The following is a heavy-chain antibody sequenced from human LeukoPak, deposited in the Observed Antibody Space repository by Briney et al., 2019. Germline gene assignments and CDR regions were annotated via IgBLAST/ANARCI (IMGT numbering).Heavy chain of an antibody. Sequence: PGGSLRLSCAASGFTFSSYAMHWVRQAPGKGLEWVAVISYDGSNKYYADSVKGRFTISRDNSKNTLYLQMNSLRAEDTAVYYCARETYLVAAAGTDFDYWGQGTLVTVSS. D-gene: IGHD6-13*01. CDR1: GFTFSSYA. CDR2: ISYDGSNK. CDR3: ARETYLVAAAGTDFDY. J-gene: IGHJ4*02. V-gene: IGHV3-30-3*01.